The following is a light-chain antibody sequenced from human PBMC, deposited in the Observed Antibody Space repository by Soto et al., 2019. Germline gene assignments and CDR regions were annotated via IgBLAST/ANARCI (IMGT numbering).Light chain of an antibody. CDR3: ETWDTNTQV. CDR2: LEGSGKF. Sequence: QAVLTQSSSASASLGSSVNLTCSLSSEYSSYIIAWHQQQPGKAPRYLMQLEGSGKFNRESGVPDRFSASSSGADRCLTISNLQSEDEADDYCETWDTNTQVFGGGTKRTVL. J-gene: IGLJ2*01. CDR1: SEYSSYI. V-gene: IGLV4-60*03.